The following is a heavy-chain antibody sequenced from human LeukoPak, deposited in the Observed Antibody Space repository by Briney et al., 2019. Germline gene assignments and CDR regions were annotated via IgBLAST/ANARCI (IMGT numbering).Heavy chain of an antibody. V-gene: IGHV3-33*01. Sequence: AGSLRLSCAASGFTFSSYGRHWVRQAQGKGLEWVAVIWYGGSNKYYADSVKGRFTISRDNSKNTLYLQMNSLRAEDTAVYYCARDRESPYSGSYYYYYGMDVWGQGTTVTVSS. D-gene: IGHD1-26*01. CDR1: GFTFSSYG. CDR2: IWYGGSNK. CDR3: ARDRESPYSGSYYYYYGMDV. J-gene: IGHJ6*02.